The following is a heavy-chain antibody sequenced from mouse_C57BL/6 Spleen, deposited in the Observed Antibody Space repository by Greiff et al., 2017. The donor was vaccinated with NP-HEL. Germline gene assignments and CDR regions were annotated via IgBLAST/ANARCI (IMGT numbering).Heavy chain of an antibody. CDR2: INPNNGGT. CDR1: GYTFTDYY. V-gene: IGHV1-26*01. CDR3: ARSDPHYFDY. Sequence: EVKLQQSGPELVKPGASVKISCKASGYTFTDYYMNWVKQSHGKSLEWIGDINPNNGGTSYNQKFKGKATLTVDKSSSTAYMELRSLTSEDSAVYYCARSDPHYFDYWGQGTTLTVSS. J-gene: IGHJ2*01.